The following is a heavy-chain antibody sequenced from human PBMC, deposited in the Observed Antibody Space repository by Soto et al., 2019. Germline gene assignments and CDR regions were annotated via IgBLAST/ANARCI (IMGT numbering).Heavy chain of an antibody. CDR2: IVPVLGTT. CDR3: ARDRASDGEHNGFEP. CDR1: GGTLSTYT. J-gene: IGHJ5*02. Sequence: QVQLVQSGAEVKKPGSSVRVSCKASGGTLSTYTVSWVRQAPGQGLVWMGRIVPVLGTTHYAQIFRGRVTVTADIPARTAFMALSSLTSEDTAVYYCARDRASDGEHNGFEPWGQGTLVTVSS. V-gene: IGHV1-69*08. D-gene: IGHD2-21*01.